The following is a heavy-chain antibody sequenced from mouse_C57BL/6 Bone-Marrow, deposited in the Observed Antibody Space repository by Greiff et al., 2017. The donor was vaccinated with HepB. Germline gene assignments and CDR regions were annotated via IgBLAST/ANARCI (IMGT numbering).Heavy chain of an antibody. CDR2: ISSGGSYT. Sequence: DVKLVESGGDLVKPGGSLKLSCAASGFTFSSYGMSWVRQTPDKRLEWVATISSGGSYTYYPDSVKGRFTISRDNAKNPLYLQMSSLKSEDTAMYYCARQVLPYFDYWGQGTTLTVSS. V-gene: IGHV5-6*02. D-gene: IGHD1-1*01. CDR3: ARQVLPYFDY. CDR1: GFTFSSYG. J-gene: IGHJ2*01.